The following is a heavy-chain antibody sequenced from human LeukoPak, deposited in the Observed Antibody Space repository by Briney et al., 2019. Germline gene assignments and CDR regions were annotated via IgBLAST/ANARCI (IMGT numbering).Heavy chain of an antibody. Sequence: GGSLRLSCAASGFTVITNYMSWVRQAPGKGLEWVSVIYSDGTTHYADSVKGRFTISRDNSKNTLYLQMSSLRAEDTAVYFCARGSPASAGVAGNDYWGQGTPVTVSS. CDR3: ARGSPASAGVAGNDY. D-gene: IGHD6-19*01. J-gene: IGHJ4*02. CDR1: GFTVITNY. V-gene: IGHV3-66*01. CDR2: IYSDGTT.